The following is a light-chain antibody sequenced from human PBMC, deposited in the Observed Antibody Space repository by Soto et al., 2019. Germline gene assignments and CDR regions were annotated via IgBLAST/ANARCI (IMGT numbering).Light chain of an antibody. V-gene: IGKV1-39*01. CDR1: QNIIKY. CDR2: GAS. Sequence: DIQMTQSPSSLSASVGDRVTITCRTSQNIIKYLNWYQQKPGKAPKFLIYGASTLQTGVPSRFSGGGSGTDVTLTISSLQPEDFATYYCQQTYPTPYTFGQGTKLDIK. CDR3: QQTYPTPYT. J-gene: IGKJ2*01.